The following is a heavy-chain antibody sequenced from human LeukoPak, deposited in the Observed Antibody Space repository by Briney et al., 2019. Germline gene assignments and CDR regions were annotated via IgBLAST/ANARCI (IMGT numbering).Heavy chain of an antibody. J-gene: IGHJ4*02. CDR1: GFTVSSNY. Sequence: GGSLRLSCAASGFTVSSNYMSWVSQAPGKGLEWVSVIYRGGSTYYAESVKGRFTISGDNSKNTLYLQMNNLRAEDTAVYYCAMATWVGGLDYWGQGTLVTVSS. V-gene: IGHV3-66*01. CDR3: AMATWVGGLDY. CDR2: IYRGGST. D-gene: IGHD1-26*01.